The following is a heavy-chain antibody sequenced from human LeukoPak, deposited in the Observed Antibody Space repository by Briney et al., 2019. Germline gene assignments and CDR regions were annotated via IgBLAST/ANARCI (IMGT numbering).Heavy chain of an antibody. J-gene: IGHJ6*02. CDR2: ISSSSSTI. Sequence: GGSLRLSCAASGFTFSSYSMNWVRQAPGKGLEWVSYISSSSSTIYYADSVKGRFTISRDNAKNSLYLQMNSLRAEDTAVYYCAKEVIAAAGNYYYGMDVWGQGTTVTVSS. V-gene: IGHV3-48*04. CDR1: GFTFSSYS. D-gene: IGHD6-13*01. CDR3: AKEVIAAAGNYYYGMDV.